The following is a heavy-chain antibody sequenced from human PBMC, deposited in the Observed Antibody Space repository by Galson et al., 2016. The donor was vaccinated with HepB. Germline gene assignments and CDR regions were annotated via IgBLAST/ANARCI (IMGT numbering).Heavy chain of an antibody. J-gene: IGHJ5*02. CDR2: TRNKANSYTT. D-gene: IGHD3-10*01. Sequence: SLRLSCAASGFSISAHYMDWVRQAPGKGLEWVGRTRNKANSYTTEYAASVKDRFTISRGDSQNSLYLQMTSLKTEDTAVYYCTRWSSGSQDRWGQGTLVTVSS. CDR1: GFSISAHY. V-gene: IGHV3-72*01. CDR3: TRWSSGSQDR.